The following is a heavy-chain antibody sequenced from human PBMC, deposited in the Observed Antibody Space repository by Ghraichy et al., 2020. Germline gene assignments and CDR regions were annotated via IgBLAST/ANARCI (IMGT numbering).Heavy chain of an antibody. CDR3: ATHFLVVTAPFDY. CDR1: GYTLTELS. CDR2: FDPEDGET. D-gene: IGHD2-21*02. Sequence: ASVKVSCKVSGYTLTELSMHWVRQAPGKGLEWMGGFDPEDGETIYPQKFQGRVTMTEDTSTDTAYMELSSLRSEDTAVYYCATHFLVVTAPFDYWGQGTLVTVSS. J-gene: IGHJ4*02. V-gene: IGHV1-24*01.